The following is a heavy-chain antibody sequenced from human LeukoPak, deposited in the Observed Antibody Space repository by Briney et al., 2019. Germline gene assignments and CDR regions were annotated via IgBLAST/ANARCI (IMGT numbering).Heavy chain of an antibody. CDR3: GGGRMTTTHVYLEDF. CDR2: ISGTGNVA. CDR1: GFTFSEYY. V-gene: IGHV3-11*01. D-gene: IGHD4-11*01. J-gene: IGHJ4*02. Sequence: GGSLRLSCEGSGFTFSEYYMTWIRQRPGKGLEWIAYISGTGNVAQYGDAVKGRSTVFRDNAEKSLTLHLNNLRAEDTAVYFCGGGRMTTTHVYLEDFWGQGALVTVSS.